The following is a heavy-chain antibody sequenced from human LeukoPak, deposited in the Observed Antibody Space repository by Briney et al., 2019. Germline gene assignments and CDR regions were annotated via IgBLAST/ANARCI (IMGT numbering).Heavy chain of an antibody. Sequence: WETLSLTRIVSGGSISGYYWSWIRQPAGKGLEWIGHMDTSGHTNYNSSLMSRVTMSVDTSKNQFSLRLTSVTAADTAVYYCARHWSHSVAQFGRSYWFDPWGQGTLVTVSS. J-gene: IGHJ5*02. CDR3: ARHWSHSVAQFGRSYWFDP. V-gene: IGHV4-4*07. D-gene: IGHD2-15*01. CDR2: MDTSGHT. CDR1: GGSISGYY.